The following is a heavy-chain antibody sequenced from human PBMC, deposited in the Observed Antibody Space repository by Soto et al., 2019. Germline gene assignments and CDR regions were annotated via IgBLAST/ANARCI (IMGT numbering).Heavy chain of an antibody. CDR3: ARDTSSTSLRAEYFQF. CDR1: GGTISSWY. J-gene: IGHJ1*01. Sequence: SETLSLTCTVSGGTISSWYWGWIRQSLGKGLEWIGYIYYSGSTNCNPSLKSRVTISVDTSKNQFSLKLSSVTAADTAVYYCARDTSSTSLRAEYFQFWGQGTQVTVSS. D-gene: IGHD6-13*01. V-gene: IGHV4-59*08. CDR2: IYYSGST.